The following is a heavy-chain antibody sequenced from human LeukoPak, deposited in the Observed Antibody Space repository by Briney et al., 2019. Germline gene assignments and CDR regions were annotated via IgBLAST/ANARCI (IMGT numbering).Heavy chain of an antibody. D-gene: IGHD2-2*01. J-gene: IGHJ4*02. V-gene: IGHV3-23*01. CDR3: AKDPYGTRYFDY. CDR1: GFTFSSHA. Sequence: GGSLRLSCPASGFTFSSHALSWVRQAPGKGLEWVSSLSGSGYNTYYADSVKGRFTISRDNSKNTVYLQMNSLRAEDTAVYYCAKDPYGTRYFDYWGQGTLVTVSS. CDR2: LSGSGYNT.